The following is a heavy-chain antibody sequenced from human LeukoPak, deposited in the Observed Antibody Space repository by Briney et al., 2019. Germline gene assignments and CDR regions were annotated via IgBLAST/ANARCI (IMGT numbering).Heavy chain of an antibody. J-gene: IGHJ4*02. Sequence: SETLSLTCAVYGGSFSGYHWSWIRQPPGEGLEWIGEINHSGSTNYNPSLKSRVTISVDTSKNQFPLKLSSVTAADTAVYYCARKEYSYGSPFDYWGQGTLVTVSS. V-gene: IGHV4-34*01. D-gene: IGHD5-18*01. CDR1: GGSFSGYH. CDR3: ARKEYSYGSPFDY. CDR2: INHSGST.